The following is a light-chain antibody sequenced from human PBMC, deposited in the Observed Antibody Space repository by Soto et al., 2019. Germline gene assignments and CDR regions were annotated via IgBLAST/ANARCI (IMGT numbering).Light chain of an antibody. CDR1: QAVGGN. Sequence: EIVLTQSPRTLSLSPGESATLSCRVSQAVGGNLAWYQQNPGQAPRLLIYGASTRATGIPARFSGSGSGTEFTLTISSLQSEDFAVYYCQQYNNWPRTFGQGTKVDNK. J-gene: IGKJ1*01. V-gene: IGKV3-15*01. CDR3: QQYNNWPRT. CDR2: GAS.